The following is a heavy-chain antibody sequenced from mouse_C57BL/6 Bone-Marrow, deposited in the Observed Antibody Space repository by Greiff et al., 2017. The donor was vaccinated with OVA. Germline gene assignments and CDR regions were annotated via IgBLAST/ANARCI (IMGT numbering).Heavy chain of an antibody. J-gene: IGHJ4*01. V-gene: IGHV2-2*01. CDR3: ARKWDGYPYYAMDY. CDR2: IWSGGST. CDR1: GFSLTSYG. D-gene: IGHD2-3*01. Sequence: QVQLKQSGPGLVQPSQSLSITCTVSGFSLTSYGVHWVRQSPGKGLEWLGVIWSGGSTDYNAAFISRLSISKDNSKSQVFFKMNSLQADDTAIYYCARKWDGYPYYAMDYWGQGTSVTVSS.